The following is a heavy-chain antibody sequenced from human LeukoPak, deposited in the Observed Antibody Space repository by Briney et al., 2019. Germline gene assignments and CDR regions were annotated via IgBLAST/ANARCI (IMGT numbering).Heavy chain of an antibody. J-gene: IGHJ5*02. V-gene: IGHV1-18*01. Sequence: ASVKVSCKASGYTFTSYGISWVRQAPGQGLEWMGWISAYNGNTNYAQKLQGRVTMTTDTSTSTAYMKLRSLRSDDTAVYYCARVPGSSSWYWFDPWGQGTLVTVSS. CDR3: ARVPGSSSWYWFDP. CDR2: ISAYNGNT. D-gene: IGHD6-13*01. CDR1: GYTFTSYG.